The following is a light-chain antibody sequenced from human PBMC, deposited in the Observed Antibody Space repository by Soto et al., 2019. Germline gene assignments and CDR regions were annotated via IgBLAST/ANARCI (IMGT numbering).Light chain of an antibody. CDR2: EVT. CDR1: SSDAGKYDR. CDR3: SSYTSTSRYV. J-gene: IGLJ1*01. Sequence: GQSVTISCTGTSSDAGKYDRVSWYQQPPGTAPKLIIYEVTNRPSGVPARFSGSKSGNTASLTISGLQAEDEADYYCSSYTSTSRYVFGAGTKVTVL. V-gene: IGLV2-18*02.